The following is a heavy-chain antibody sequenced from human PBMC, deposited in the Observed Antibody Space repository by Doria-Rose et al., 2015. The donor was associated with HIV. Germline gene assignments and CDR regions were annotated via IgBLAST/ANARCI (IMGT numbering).Heavy chain of an antibody. D-gene: IGHD3-10*01. CDR1: GFTSSSHR. Sequence: QLVQSGGGLVRPGGSLRLSCATSGFTSSSHRINWVRQAPGKGLEWVSSISSTSAYINYADSVRSRFTTSRDNARNSLYLQMDSLRAEDTAIYYCATGVTLDYWGQGTLVTVSS. V-gene: IGHV3-21*01. CDR3: ATGVTLDY. J-gene: IGHJ4*02. CDR2: ISSTSAYI.